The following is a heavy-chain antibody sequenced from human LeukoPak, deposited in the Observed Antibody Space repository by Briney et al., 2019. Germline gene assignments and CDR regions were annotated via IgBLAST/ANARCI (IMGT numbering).Heavy chain of an antibody. Sequence: GSLRLSCAASGFTFSNAWMSWVRQAPGKGLEWVGRVKSKTDGGTTDYAAPVKGRFTISRDDSKNTLYLQMNSLKTEDTAVYYCTTRQKWELYDYWGQGTLVTVSS. CDR2: VKSKTDGGTT. J-gene: IGHJ4*02. CDR3: TTRQKWELYDY. CDR1: GFTFSNAW. D-gene: IGHD1-26*01. V-gene: IGHV3-15*01.